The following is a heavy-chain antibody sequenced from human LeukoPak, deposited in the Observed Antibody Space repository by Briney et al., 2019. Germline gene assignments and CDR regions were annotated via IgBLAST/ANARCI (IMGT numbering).Heavy chain of an antibody. D-gene: IGHD3-10*01. CDR3: ARENPQYYGSGSTYYYYYYMDV. Sequence: SETLSLTCTVSGVSISSYYWSWHRQPAGKGLEWIGRIYTSGSTNYNPSLKSRVTMSVDTSKNQFSLKLSPVAAADPAVYYCARENPQYYGSGSTYYYYYYMDVWGKGTTVTISS. CDR1: GVSISSYY. V-gene: IGHV4-4*07. CDR2: IYTSGST. J-gene: IGHJ6*03.